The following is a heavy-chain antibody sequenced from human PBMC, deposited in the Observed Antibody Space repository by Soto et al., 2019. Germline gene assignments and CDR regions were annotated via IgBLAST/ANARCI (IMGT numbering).Heavy chain of an antibody. CDR1: GYRFTSYG. Sequence: QVQLVQSGAEVKNPGASVKVSCKASGYRFTSYGIGWVRQAPGQGLEWMGWINDYNGNTNYAQNLQGRVTLTTDTSTSTAYMELRSLRSNDTAVYYCAMVDVYVTPSPQDVWGQGTTVTAS. CDR3: AMVDVYVTPSPQDV. V-gene: IGHV1-18*01. J-gene: IGHJ6*02. CDR2: INDYNGNT. D-gene: IGHD3-16*01.